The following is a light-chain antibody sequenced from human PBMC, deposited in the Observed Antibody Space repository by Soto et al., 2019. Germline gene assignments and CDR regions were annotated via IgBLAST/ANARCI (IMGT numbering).Light chain of an antibody. CDR1: SSNIGAGYG. CDR3: QSYDSSLSAVV. CDR2: DNN. V-gene: IGLV1-40*01. Sequence: QSVLTQPPSVSGAPGQRVTISCTGSSSNIGAGYGVHWYHQLPGKAPKLLIYDNNNRPSGVLDRFSGSKSGTSASLAITGIQTEDEADYYCQSYDSSLSAVVFGGGTKLTVL. J-gene: IGLJ2*01.